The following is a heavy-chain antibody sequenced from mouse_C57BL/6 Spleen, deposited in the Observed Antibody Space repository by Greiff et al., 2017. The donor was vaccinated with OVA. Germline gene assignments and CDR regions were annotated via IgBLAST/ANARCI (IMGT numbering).Heavy chain of an antibody. Sequence: EVHLVESGEGLVKPGGSLKLSCAASGFTFSSYAMSWVRQTPEKRLEWVAYISSGGDYIYYADTVKGRFTISRDNARNTLYLQMSSLKSEDTAMYYCTRDGDYDYDEGCYFDYWGQGTTLTVSS. CDR3: TRDGDYDYDEGCYFDY. V-gene: IGHV5-9-1*02. J-gene: IGHJ2*01. CDR2: ISSGGDYI. CDR1: GFTFSSYA. D-gene: IGHD2-4*01.